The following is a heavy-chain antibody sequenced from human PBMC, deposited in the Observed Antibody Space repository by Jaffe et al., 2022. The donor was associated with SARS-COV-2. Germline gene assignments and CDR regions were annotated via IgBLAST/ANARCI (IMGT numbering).Heavy chain of an antibody. CDR1: GFTFRSHA. V-gene: IGHV3-23*04. CDR2: MSGGGGST. J-gene: IGHJ4*02. CDR3: ARAADQFGVDSSFDY. D-gene: IGHD3-16*01. Sequence: EVQLVESGGGLVQPGGSLRLSCAASGFTFRSHAMNWVRQAPGKGLEWVSAMSGGGGSTYYADSVKGRFTISRDNSKNTLYLHMNSLRAEDTAVYYCARAADQFGVDSSFDYWGQGTLVTVSS.